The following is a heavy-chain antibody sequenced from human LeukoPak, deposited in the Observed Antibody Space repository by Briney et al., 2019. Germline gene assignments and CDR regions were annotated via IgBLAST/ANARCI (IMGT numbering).Heavy chain of an antibody. CDR3: VQETGHNWGYLDY. D-gene: IGHD1-1*01. CDR1: GFIFSIYA. CDR2: VTNSGGST. Sequence: GGSLRLSCAASGFIFSIYAMSWVRQAPGKGLEWVSSVTNSGGSTYYADSVKGRFAISRGNSKNTLYLQMNTLRADDTAVYYCVQETGHNWGYLDYWGQGTLVTVSS. V-gene: IGHV3-23*01. J-gene: IGHJ4*02.